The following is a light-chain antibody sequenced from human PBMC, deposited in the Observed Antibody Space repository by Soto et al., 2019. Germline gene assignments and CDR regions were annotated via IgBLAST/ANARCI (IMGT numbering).Light chain of an antibody. J-gene: IGLJ1*01. Sequence: QSVLTQPASVSGSPGQSITISCTGTSSGIRDYNYVSWYQQLPGNAPKLIMYEVSNLPSGISNRFSGSKSGNTASLTISGLQAEDEADYYCSSKSPDFFGTGTKLTVL. V-gene: IGLV2-14*01. CDR1: SSGIRDYNY. CDR2: EVS. CDR3: SSKSPDF.